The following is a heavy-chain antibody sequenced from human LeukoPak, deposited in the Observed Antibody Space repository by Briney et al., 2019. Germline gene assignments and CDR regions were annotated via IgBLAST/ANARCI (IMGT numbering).Heavy chain of an antibody. CDR1: GGSISDYY. CDR3: ARGNYGMDV. J-gene: IGHJ6*02. CDR2: IYHTGNT. Sequence: SETLSLTCTVSGGSISDYYWSWIRQPPGKTLEWIGFIYHTGNTHYNPSLKSRVTISVDTSKNQFSLKLSSVTAADTAVYFCARGNYGMDVWGQGTTVTVSS. V-gene: IGHV4-59*01.